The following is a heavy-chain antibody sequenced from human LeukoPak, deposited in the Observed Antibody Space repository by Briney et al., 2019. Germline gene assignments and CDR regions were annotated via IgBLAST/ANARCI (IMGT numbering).Heavy chain of an antibody. V-gene: IGHV3-23*01. Sequence: GGSLRLSCAVSGITLSNYGMSWVRQAPGKGLEWVAGISASGGSTNYADSVKGRFTISRDNPKNTLYLQMNSLRAEDTAVYFCAKRGVVIRVILVGFHREAYYFDSWGREPWSPSPQ. CDR1: GITLSNYG. CDR2: ISASGGST. J-gene: IGHJ4*02. CDR3: AKRGVVIRVILVGFHREAYYFDS. D-gene: IGHD3-22*01.